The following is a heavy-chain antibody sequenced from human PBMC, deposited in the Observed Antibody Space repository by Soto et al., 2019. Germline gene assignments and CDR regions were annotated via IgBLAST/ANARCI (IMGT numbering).Heavy chain of an antibody. J-gene: IGHJ3*01. CDR3: ARGSSQTAWVGFDL. CDR1: GYTFTSYD. D-gene: IGHD2-15*01. V-gene: IGHV1-8*01. CDR2: MNPNSGNT. Sequence: ASVKVSCKASGYTFTSYDINWVRQATGQGLEWMGWMNPNSGNTGYVQKFQGRVTMTRNTSISTAYMELSSLKSEDTAVYYCARGSSQTAWVGFDLWGQGTTGTVSS.